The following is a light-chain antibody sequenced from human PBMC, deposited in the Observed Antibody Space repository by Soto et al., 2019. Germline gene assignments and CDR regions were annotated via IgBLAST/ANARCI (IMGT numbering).Light chain of an antibody. CDR2: DAS. Sequence: DIQMTQSPSILSASVGDRVTITCRASQSISSWLAWYQQKPGKAPKLLIYDASNLESGVPSRFSGGGSGTEFSLTISSLQPDDFETYYCQHYNSYSEAFGQGTKVDIK. CDR3: QHYNSYSEA. V-gene: IGKV1-5*01. CDR1: QSISSW. J-gene: IGKJ1*01.